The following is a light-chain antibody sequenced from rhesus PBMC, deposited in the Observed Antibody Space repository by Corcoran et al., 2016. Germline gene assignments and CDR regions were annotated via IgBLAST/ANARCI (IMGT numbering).Light chain of an antibody. V-gene: IGKV1-74*01. J-gene: IGKJ3*01. CDR3: QQSYGYPFT. CDR1: ENVNNY. Sequence: DIQMTQSPSSLSASIGDRVTITCRASENVNNYLNWYQQKPGKVPKVMIYKASTLQSGVPSRFSGSGSGTVYPFTISSLQPEDVASYYCQQSYGYPFTFGPGTKLD. CDR2: KAS.